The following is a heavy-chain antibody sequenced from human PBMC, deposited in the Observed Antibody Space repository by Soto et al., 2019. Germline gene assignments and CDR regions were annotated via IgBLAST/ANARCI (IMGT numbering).Heavy chain of an antibody. CDR1: GFTFSNAW. CDR3: TSSRAAAVRGVDY. Sequence: EVQLVESGGGLVQPGGSLRLSCAASGFTFSNAWMSWVRQAPGKGLEWVGRIKSKTDGGTTDYAAPVKGRFTISRDDSKNTLYLQMNSLKTEDTAVYYCTSSRAAAVRGVDYWGQGTLVTVSS. V-gene: IGHV3-15*01. J-gene: IGHJ4*02. D-gene: IGHD6-13*01. CDR2: IKSKTDGGTT.